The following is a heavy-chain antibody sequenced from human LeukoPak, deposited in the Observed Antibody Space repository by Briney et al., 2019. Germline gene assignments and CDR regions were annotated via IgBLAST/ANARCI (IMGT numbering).Heavy chain of an antibody. CDR2: ISGYNGKT. Sequence: ASVKVSCKASGYAFTSYGISWVRQAPGQGLEWMGWISGYNGKTYYARQLQARVTMTTDTSTTTAYMELRSLRSDDTAVYYGARDLSGSLNLNDYWGQGTLVTVSS. J-gene: IGHJ4*02. CDR1: GYAFTSYG. V-gene: IGHV1-18*01. D-gene: IGHD1-26*01. CDR3: ARDLSGSLNLNDY.